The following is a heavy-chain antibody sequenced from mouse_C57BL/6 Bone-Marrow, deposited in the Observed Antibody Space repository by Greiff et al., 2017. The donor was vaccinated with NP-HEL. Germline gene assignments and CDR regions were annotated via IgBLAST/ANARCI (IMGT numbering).Heavy chain of an antibody. CDR3: ARDRVLRPPGYFDV. CDR2: ISDGGSYT. J-gene: IGHJ1*03. D-gene: IGHD1-2*01. CDR1: GFTFSSYA. Sequence: EVHLVESGGGLVKPGGSLKLSCAASGFTFSSYAMSWVRQTPEKRLEWVATISDGGSYTYYPDNVKGRFTISRDNAKNNLYLQMSHLKSEDTAMYYCARDRVLRPPGYFDVWGTGTTVTVSS. V-gene: IGHV5-4*01.